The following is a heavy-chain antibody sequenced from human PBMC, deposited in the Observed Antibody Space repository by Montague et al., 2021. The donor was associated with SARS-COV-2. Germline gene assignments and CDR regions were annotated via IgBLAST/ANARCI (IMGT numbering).Heavy chain of an antibody. CDR3: ARQHEDSWYYFDY. Sequence: TLSLTCTVSGASIGSDYYSWTWIRQLPGKGLEWIGYILYSGGTYCSPSLKSRITISIDTSNNQFSLNLSSVTAADTAVYYCARQHEDSWYYFDYWGQGTLVTVSS. V-gene: IGHV4-31*03. J-gene: IGHJ4*02. D-gene: IGHD6-13*01. CDR2: ILYSGGT. CDR1: GASIGSDYYS.